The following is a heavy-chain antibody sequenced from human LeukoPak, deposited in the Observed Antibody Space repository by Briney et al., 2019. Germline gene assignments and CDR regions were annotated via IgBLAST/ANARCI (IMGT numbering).Heavy chain of an antibody. Sequence: GGSLKLSCAASGFTFSDSAMHWVRQASGRGLEWVGRIRSKANTYATAYAASVTGRFTISRDDSKNTLYLQMNSLNTEDTAVYFCTTALRWVQSPFNYWGQGTLVTVSS. V-gene: IGHV3-73*01. CDR1: GFTFSDSA. J-gene: IGHJ4*02. CDR3: TTALRWVQSPFNY. CDR2: IRSKANTYAT. D-gene: IGHD5-24*01.